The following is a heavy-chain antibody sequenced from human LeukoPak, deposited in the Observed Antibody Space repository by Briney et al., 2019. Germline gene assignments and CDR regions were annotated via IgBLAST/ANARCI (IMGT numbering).Heavy chain of an antibody. Sequence: GGSLRLFCAASGFTFNNYLMSWVRQAPGKGLEWVSVLFTGGGRTLYADSMKGRFTISGDTSGTTLYLQMNGLRAEDTAVYYCAKECDYSPGHKFDLWGQGTLVTVSS. V-gene: IGHV3-23*01. CDR2: LFTGGGRT. CDR3: AKECDYSPGHKFDL. J-gene: IGHJ4*02. CDR1: GFTFNNYL. D-gene: IGHD3-10*01.